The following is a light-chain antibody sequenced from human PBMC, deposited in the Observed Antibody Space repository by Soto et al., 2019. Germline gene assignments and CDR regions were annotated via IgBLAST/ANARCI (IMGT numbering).Light chain of an antibody. CDR3: QQYGTSVGT. V-gene: IGKV3-20*01. CDR1: QSVSSNY. J-gene: IGKJ1*01. Sequence: EIVLTQSPGTLSLSPGERAALFCRASQSVSSNYLAWYQQRPGQAPRLLIYGASSRATGIPDRFSGSGSGTDFILTSSRLEHQDSAVYYYQQYGTSVGTFGQGTKVEIK. CDR2: GAS.